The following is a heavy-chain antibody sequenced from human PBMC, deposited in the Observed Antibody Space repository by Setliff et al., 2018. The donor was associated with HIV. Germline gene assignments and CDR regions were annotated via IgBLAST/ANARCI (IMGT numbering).Heavy chain of an antibody. Sequence: SETLSLTCIVSGYSISSGYYGGWIRQPPGKGLEWIGTIYHSGSTYYNPSLKSRVTISVDTSKNQFSLNLSSVTAADTAVYYCARDFCSSTTCTNWFHPWGQGTLVTVSS. J-gene: IGHJ5*02. CDR3: ARDFCSSTTCTNWFHP. CDR2: IYHSGST. CDR1: GYSISSGYY. V-gene: IGHV4-38-2*02. D-gene: IGHD2-2*01.